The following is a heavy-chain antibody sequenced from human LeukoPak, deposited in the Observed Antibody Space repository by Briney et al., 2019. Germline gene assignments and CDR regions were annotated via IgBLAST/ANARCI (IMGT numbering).Heavy chain of an antibody. CDR3: ARDRGEGTPLDP. Sequence: PPGGSLRLSCEASGFNVNSYWMHWVRLAAGKGLVWVSPIRIDGSDTDYADYVRRRFTTSRDNAKNSLYLQMDSLKGEDTAIYYCARDRGEGTPLDPWGQGTLVTVSS. V-gene: IGHV3-74*01. CDR1: GFNVNSYW. CDR2: IRIDGSDT. J-gene: IGHJ5*02. D-gene: IGHD6-25*01.